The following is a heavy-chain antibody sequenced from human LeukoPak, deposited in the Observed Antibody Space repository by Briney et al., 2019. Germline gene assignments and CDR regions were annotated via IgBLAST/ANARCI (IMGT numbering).Heavy chain of an antibody. Sequence: GGSLRLSCVASGFTFSSHWMHWVRQVPGKGLMWVSRINGDGSRIHYGDSVKGRFTISRDNAKNTLYLQMTSLRGDDTAIYFCARDALGGRTKFDSWGRGSLVTVSS. V-gene: IGHV3-74*01. D-gene: IGHD3-16*01. CDR3: ARDALGGRTKFDS. CDR1: GFTFSSHW. J-gene: IGHJ4*01. CDR2: INGDGSRI.